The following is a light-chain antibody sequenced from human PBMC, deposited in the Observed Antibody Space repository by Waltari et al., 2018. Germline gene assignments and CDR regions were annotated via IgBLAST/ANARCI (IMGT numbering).Light chain of an antibody. CDR2: QDS. J-gene: IGLJ2*01. V-gene: IGLV3-1*01. CDR3: QAWDSSTVV. CDR1: KLGDKY. Sequence: SYELPQPPSVSVSPGQTASITCSGDKLGDKYACWYQQKPGQPPVLVIYQDSNRASGIPERFSGSNSGNTATLTISGTQAMDEADYYCQAWDSSTVVFGGGTKLTVL.